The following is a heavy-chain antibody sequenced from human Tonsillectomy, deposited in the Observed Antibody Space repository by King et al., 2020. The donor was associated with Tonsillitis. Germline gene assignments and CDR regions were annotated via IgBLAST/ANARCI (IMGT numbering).Heavy chain of an antibody. CDR3: AKGLLFRPDAFDI. D-gene: IGHD3-10*01. J-gene: IGHJ3*02. Sequence: VQLVESGGGLVKPRGSLTLSCAGSGFTFSDYYMAWIRQAPGRGLEWGSYISASNNYTNYADSVKGRFTISRDNAKSSLYLQMNSLRAEDTALYYCAKGLLFRPDAFDIWGQGTRVTVSS. CDR1: GFTFSDYY. CDR2: ISASNNYT. V-gene: IGHV3-11*05.